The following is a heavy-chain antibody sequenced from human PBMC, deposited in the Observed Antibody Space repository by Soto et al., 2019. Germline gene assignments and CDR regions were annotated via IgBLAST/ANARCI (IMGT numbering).Heavy chain of an antibody. D-gene: IGHD3-22*01. CDR3: ARDKDSSGYYYVQPPGY. Sequence: GGSLRLSCAASGFTFSSYSMNWVRQAPGKGLEWVSSISSSSSYIYYADSVKGRFTISRDNAKNSLYLQMNSLRAEDTAVYYCARDKDSSGYYYVQPPGYWGQGTLVTVSS. J-gene: IGHJ4*02. V-gene: IGHV3-21*01. CDR2: ISSSSSYI. CDR1: GFTFSSYS.